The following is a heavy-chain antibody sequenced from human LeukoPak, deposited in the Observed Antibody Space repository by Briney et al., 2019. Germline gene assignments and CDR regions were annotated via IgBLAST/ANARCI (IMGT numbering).Heavy chain of an antibody. CDR1: GFAFSSYW. Sequence: GGSLRLSCSASGFAFSSYWMNWVRQAPGKGLEWVANIKEVGSEQYYVDSVKGRFTISRDNAKNSLYLQMNILRAEDTAVYYCARAGYSSGCDYWGQGTLVTVSS. CDR3: ARAGYSSGCDY. V-gene: IGHV3-7*05. CDR2: IKEVGSEQ. D-gene: IGHD6-19*01. J-gene: IGHJ4*02.